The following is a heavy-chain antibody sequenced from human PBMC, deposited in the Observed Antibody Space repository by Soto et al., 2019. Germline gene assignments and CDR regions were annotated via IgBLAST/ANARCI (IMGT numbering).Heavy chain of an antibody. D-gene: IGHD3-22*01. J-gene: IGHJ4*02. Sequence: QVQLVQSGAEVKKPGASVKVSCKASGYTFSTYYVHWVRQAPGLGLEWMGIFNPSGDRTSYAQKFQGRVTMARDTSTSTVYMELTNLSSEDTAVYYCARDPSYYDSSGYRFDYWGQGTLVTVSS. V-gene: IGHV1-46*01. CDR3: ARDPSYYDSSGYRFDY. CDR1: GYTFSTYY. CDR2: FNPSGDRT.